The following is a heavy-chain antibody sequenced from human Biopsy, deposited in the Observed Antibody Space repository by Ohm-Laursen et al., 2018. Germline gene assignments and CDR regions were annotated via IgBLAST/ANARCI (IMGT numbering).Heavy chain of an antibody. CDR2: ISHSGST. CDR3: AGATSGTSLYDP. Sequence: SQTLSLTCTVSGASISSAAYHWSWIRQLPGKGLEWIGYISHSGSTSYNPSLRSLVTISTDTSTYQFSLKVRSVTAADTAMYYCAGATSGTSLYDPWGQGILVTVSS. J-gene: IGHJ5*02. V-gene: IGHV4-31*01. D-gene: IGHD6-13*01. CDR1: GASISSAAYH.